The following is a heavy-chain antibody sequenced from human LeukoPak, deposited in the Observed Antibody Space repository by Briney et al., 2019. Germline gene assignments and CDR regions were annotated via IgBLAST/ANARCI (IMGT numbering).Heavy chain of an antibody. CDR3: ARGGPPATYYDFWSGYHYYYYMDV. V-gene: IGHV1-8*03. CDR1: GYTFTSYD. CDR2: MNPNSGNT. D-gene: IGHD3-3*01. J-gene: IGHJ6*03. Sequence: ASVKVSCKASGYTFTSYDINWVRQATGQGLEWMGWMNPNSGNTGYAQKFQGRVTITRNTSISTAYMELSSLRSEDTAVYYCARGGPPATYYDFWSGYHYYYYMDVWGKGTTVTVSS.